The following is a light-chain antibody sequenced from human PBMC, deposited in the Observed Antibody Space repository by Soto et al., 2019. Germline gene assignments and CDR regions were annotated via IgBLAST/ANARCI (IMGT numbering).Light chain of an antibody. CDR2: AAS. Sequence: AIQMTQSPSSLSASVGDRVTITCRASQGITNDLDWFQQKPGKAPKLLLYAASNLQSGVPARFSGSGSGTDFTLTISSLQPEDFATYYCLQKYFYPFTFGPGTKVDIK. CDR3: LQKYFYPFT. CDR1: QGITND. V-gene: IGKV1-6*01. J-gene: IGKJ3*01.